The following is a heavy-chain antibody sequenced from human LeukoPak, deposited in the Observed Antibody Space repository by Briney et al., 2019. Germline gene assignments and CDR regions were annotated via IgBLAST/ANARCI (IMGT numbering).Heavy chain of an antibody. CDR2: IYSGGST. CDR3: ARDGGSGWYDY. V-gene: IGHV3-66*01. J-gene: IGHJ4*02. Sequence: GGSLRLSCAASGFTVSSNDMTWVRQAPGRGLEWVSLIYSGGSTFYADSVKGRFSISRDNSRNTLYLQMSSLRAGDTAVYYCARDGGSGWYDYWGQGTLVTVSS. D-gene: IGHD6-19*01. CDR1: GFTVSSND.